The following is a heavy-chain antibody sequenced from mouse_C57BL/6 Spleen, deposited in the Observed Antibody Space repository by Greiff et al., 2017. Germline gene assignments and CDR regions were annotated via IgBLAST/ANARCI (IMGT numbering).Heavy chain of an antibody. V-gene: IGHV5-17*01. CDR3: ARSRPRYFGV. CDR2: ISSGSSTI. CDR1: GFTFSDYG. J-gene: IGHJ1*03. Sequence: DVHLVESGGGLVKPGGSLKLSCAASGFTFSDYGMHWVRQAPEKGLEWVEYISSGSSTIYYADTVKGRFTISRDKAKITLFLQMTSLRSEDAAMFYCARSRPRYFGVWGTGTTVTVAS.